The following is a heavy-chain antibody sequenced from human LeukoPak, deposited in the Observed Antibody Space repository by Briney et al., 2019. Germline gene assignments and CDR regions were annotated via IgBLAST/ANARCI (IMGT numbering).Heavy chain of an antibody. D-gene: IGHD6-19*01. CDR2: ISGSGGST. CDR3: ARGDFGSSGLGS. J-gene: IGHJ5*01. CDR1: GFTFSSYA. V-gene: IGHV3-23*01. Sequence: PGGSLRLSCAASGFTFSSYAMSWVRQAPGKGLEWVSAISGSGGSTYYADSVKGRFTISRDNSKNTLYLQMNSLRAEDTAVYYCARGDFGSSGLGSWGQGTLVTVSS.